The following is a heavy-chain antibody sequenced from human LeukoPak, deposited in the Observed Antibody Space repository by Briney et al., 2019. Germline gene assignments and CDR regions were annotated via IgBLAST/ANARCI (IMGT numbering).Heavy chain of an antibody. Sequence: GGSLRLSCAASGFIFDGYGMGWVRQVSGKGLEWVSGINWNGGSTGYADSVKGRFTISRDNAKNSLYLQMNSLRVEDTALYYCAGGDRNGWYFDFWGQGTLVTVSS. CDR3: AGGDRNGWYFDF. CDR2: INWNGGST. J-gene: IGHJ4*02. D-gene: IGHD6-19*01. V-gene: IGHV3-20*04. CDR1: GFIFDGYG.